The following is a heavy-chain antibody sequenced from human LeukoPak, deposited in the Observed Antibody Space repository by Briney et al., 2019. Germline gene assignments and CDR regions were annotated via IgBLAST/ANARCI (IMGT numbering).Heavy chain of an antibody. Sequence: RASVKVSCKASGYTFTSYGISWVRQAPGQGLEWMGWISAYNGNTNYAQKLQGRVTMTTDTSTSTAYMELRSLRSDDTAVYYCARVFRQQWSRGFDPWGQGTLVTVSS. D-gene: IGHD6-19*01. V-gene: IGHV1-18*01. J-gene: IGHJ5*02. CDR1: GYTFTSYG. CDR2: ISAYNGNT. CDR3: ARVFRQQWSRGFDP.